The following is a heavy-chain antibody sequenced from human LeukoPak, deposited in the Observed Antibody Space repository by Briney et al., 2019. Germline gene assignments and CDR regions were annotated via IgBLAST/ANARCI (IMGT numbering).Heavy chain of an antibody. CDR3: ARGRGYGHPFDP. D-gene: IGHD3-22*01. CDR1: GYTFTGYY. J-gene: IGHJ5*02. CDR2: INPNSGGT. Sequence: ASAKVSCKASGYTFTGYYMHWVRQAPGQGLEWMGWINPNSGGTNYAQKFQGRVIMTRDTSISAAYMELSRLRSDDTAVYYCARGRGYGHPFDPWGQGTLVTVSS. V-gene: IGHV1-2*02.